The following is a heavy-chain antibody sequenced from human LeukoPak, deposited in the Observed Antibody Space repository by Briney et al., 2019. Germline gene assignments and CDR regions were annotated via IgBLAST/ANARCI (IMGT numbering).Heavy chain of an antibody. CDR2: IYYSGST. D-gene: IGHD2-15*01. Sequence: SETLSLACTVSGGSISSYYWSWIRQPPGKGLEWIGYIYYSGSTNYNPSLKSRVTISVDTSKNQFSLKLSSVTAADTAVYYCARQVAAHFMDVWGQGTTVTVSS. CDR3: ARQVAAHFMDV. J-gene: IGHJ6*02. CDR1: GGSISSYY. V-gene: IGHV4-59*08.